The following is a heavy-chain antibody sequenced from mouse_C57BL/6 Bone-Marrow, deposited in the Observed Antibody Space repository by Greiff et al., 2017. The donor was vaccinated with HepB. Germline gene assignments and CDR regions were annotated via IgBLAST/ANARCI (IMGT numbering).Heavy chain of an antibody. CDR1: GFTFSDYY. CDR2: ISNGGGST. Sequence: EVKVVESGGGLVQPGGSLKLSCAASGFTFSDYYMYWVRQTPEKRLEWVAYISNGGGSTYYPDTVKGRFTISRDNAKNTLYLQMSRLKSENTAIYYCARRGVNYYGSSNRYFDVWGTGTTGTVSS. V-gene: IGHV5-12*01. J-gene: IGHJ1*03. D-gene: IGHD1-1*01. CDR3: ARRGVNYYGSSNRYFDV.